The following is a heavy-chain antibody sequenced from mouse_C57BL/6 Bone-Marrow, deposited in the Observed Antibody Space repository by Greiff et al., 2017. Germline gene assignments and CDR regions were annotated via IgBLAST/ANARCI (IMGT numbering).Heavy chain of an antibody. D-gene: IGHD2-2*01. CDR2: IYPGSGST. V-gene: IGHV1-55*01. CDR1: GYTFTSYW. Sequence: QVQLKQPGAELVKPGASVKMSCKASGYTFTSYWITWVKQRPGQGLEWIGDIYPGSGSTNYNEKFKSKATLTVDTSSSTAYMQLSSLTSEDTAVYYCARSGGYTDVDYGGQGTTLTVSS. J-gene: IGHJ2*01. CDR3: ARSGGYTDVDY.